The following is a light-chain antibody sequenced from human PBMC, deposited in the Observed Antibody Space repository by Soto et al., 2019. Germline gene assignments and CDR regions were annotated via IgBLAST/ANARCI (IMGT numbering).Light chain of an antibody. CDR2: AVS. J-gene: IGLJ2*01. Sequence: SALTQPASVSGSPGQSITISCTGTSSDVGGYNYVSWYQQHPGKAPKLMIYAVSNRPSGVSNRFSGSKSGNTASLTISGLQAEDEADYYCSSYTSSTTLDVVFGGGTKVTVL. CDR1: SSDVGGYNY. V-gene: IGLV2-14*01. CDR3: SSYTSSTTLDVV.